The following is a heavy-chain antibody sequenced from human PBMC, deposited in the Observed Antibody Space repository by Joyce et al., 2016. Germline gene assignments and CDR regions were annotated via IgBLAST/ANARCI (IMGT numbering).Heavy chain of an antibody. Sequence: QLLQSGPEVKKPGSSVKFSCKASGGAFTSYAYNWVRQAPGQGLEWVGGIIPLSPSQNYAQIVQSRASMSADKATDTVYLELRSLRNDDTAIYYCARVQLSSAAYIRRSGGRQAFDLWGQGTFVSVSS. D-gene: IGHD6-25*01. CDR2: IIPLSPSQ. V-gene: IGHV1-69*06. CDR1: GGAFTSYA. J-gene: IGHJ3*01. CDR3: ARVQLSSAAYIRRSGGRQAFDL.